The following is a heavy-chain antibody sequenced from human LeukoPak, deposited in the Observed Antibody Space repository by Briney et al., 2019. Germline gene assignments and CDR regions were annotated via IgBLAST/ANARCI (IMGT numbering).Heavy chain of an antibody. D-gene: IGHD6-19*01. CDR3: AREGSVARFDY. CDR1: GFTFSSYW. CDR2: IKQDGSEK. Sequence: GGSLRLSCAASGFTFSSYWMNWVRQAPGKGLEWVANIKQDGSEKYYVDSVKGRFTLTRDNAKNSLYLQMNSLRAEDTAVYYCAREGSVARFDYWGQGTLVTAS. J-gene: IGHJ4*02. V-gene: IGHV3-7*01.